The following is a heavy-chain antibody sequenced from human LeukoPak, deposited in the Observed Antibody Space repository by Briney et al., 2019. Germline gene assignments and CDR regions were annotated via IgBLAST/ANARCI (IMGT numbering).Heavy chain of an antibody. V-gene: IGHV1-18*01. Sequence: GASVKVSCKASGYTFTSYGISWVRQAPGQGLEWMGWSSGYNGNTNYAQKFQGRVTMTIDKSTTTAYMEVRSLRSDDTAVYYCGRFFARYGSFVDYWGQGTLVTVSS. D-gene: IGHD3-10*01. CDR3: GRFFARYGSFVDY. CDR2: SSGYNGNT. CDR1: GYTFTSYG. J-gene: IGHJ4*02.